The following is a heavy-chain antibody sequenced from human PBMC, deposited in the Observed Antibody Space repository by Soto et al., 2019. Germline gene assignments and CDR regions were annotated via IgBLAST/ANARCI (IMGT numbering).Heavy chain of an antibody. J-gene: IGHJ6*02. D-gene: IGHD3-10*01. V-gene: IGHV4-39*01. CDR3: ATSGDRYYYYGMDV. CDR2: IYYSGST. CDR1: GSSISSSSYY. Sequence: SETLSLTCTVSGSSISSSSYYWGWIRQPPGKGLEWIGSIYYSGSTYYNPSLKSRVTISVDTSKNQFSLKLSSVTAADTAVYYCATSGDRYYYYGMDVWGQGTTVTVSS.